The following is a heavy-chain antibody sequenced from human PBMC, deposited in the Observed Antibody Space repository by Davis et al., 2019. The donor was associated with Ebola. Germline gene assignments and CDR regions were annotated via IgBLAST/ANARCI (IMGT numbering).Heavy chain of an antibody. V-gene: IGHV1-18*04. Sequence: AASVKVSCKASGYTFTSYGITWVRQAPGQGLEWMGWINPHNGNTNYAQNVQGRVTMTTDTSTSTAYMEVGSLRSDDTAVYYCARDLGSSWEPYYYGMDVWGQGTTVTVSS. D-gene: IGHD6-13*01. CDR1: GYTFTSYG. CDR2: INPHNGNT. J-gene: IGHJ6*02. CDR3: ARDLGSSWEPYYYGMDV.